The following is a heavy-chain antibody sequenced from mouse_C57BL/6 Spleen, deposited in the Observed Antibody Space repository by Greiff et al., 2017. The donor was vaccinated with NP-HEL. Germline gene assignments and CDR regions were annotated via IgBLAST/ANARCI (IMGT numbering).Heavy chain of an antibody. J-gene: IGHJ2*01. Sequence: VQLQQSGAELVRPGASVKLSCTASGFNIKDDYMHWVKQRPEQGLEWIGWIDPENGDTEYASKFQGKATITADTSSNTAYLQLSSLTSEDTAVYYCTTGAQATWYYFDYWGQGTTLTVSS. D-gene: IGHD3-2*02. CDR2: IDPENGDT. V-gene: IGHV14-4*01. CDR1: GFNIKDDY. CDR3: TTGAQATWYYFDY.